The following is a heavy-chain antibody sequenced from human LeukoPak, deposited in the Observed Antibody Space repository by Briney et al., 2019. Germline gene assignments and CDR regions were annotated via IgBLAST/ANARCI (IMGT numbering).Heavy chain of an antibody. CDR2: ISAYNGNT. Sequence: ASVQVSCKASGYTFTSYGISWVRQAPGQGREWMGWISAYNGNTNYAQKLQGRVTMTTDTSTSTAYMALRSLRSDDTAVYYCAREETNYYDSSGYFYYFDYWGQGTLVTVSS. CDR1: GYTFTSYG. J-gene: IGHJ4*02. CDR3: AREETNYYDSSGYFYYFDY. V-gene: IGHV1-18*01. D-gene: IGHD3-22*01.